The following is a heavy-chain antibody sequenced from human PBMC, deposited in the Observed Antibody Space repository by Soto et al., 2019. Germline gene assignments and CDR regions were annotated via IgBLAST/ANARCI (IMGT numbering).Heavy chain of an antibody. CDR1: GGSFSGYY. J-gene: IGHJ4*02. D-gene: IGHD2-8*02. CDR2: INHSGST. Sequence: QVQLQQWGAGLLKPSETLSLTCAVYGGSFSGYYWTWIRQPPGTGLEWIGEINHSGSTNYNPSLKSRVTISVDTSKNQFSLKLPSVTAADTAVDYCARDKITGLFDYWGQGTLVTVSS. CDR3: ARDKITGLFDY. V-gene: IGHV4-34*01.